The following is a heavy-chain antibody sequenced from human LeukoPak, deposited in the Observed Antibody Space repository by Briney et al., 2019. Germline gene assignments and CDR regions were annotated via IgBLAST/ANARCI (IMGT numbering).Heavy chain of an antibody. Sequence: GGSLRLSCAASGFTFSSYAMHWVRQAPGKGLEWVAVISYDGSNKYYADSVKGRFTISRDNSKNTLYPQMNSLRAEDTAVYYCARASGPVAGSFDYWGQGTLVTVSS. CDR1: GFTFSSYA. V-gene: IGHV3-30-3*01. J-gene: IGHJ4*02. CDR3: ARASGPVAGSFDY. D-gene: IGHD6-19*01. CDR2: ISYDGSNK.